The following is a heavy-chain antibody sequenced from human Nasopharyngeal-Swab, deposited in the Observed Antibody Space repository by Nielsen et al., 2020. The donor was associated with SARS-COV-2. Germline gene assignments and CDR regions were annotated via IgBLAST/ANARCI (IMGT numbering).Heavy chain of an antibody. Sequence: SETLSLTCTVSGGSISSGGYYWSWIRQHPGKGLEWIGYIYYSGSTYYNPSLKSRVTISVDTSKNQFSLKLSSATAADTAVYYCARERGELLVYYYYYMDVWGKGTTVTVSS. CDR3: ARERGELLVYYYYYMDV. D-gene: IGHD3-10*01. V-gene: IGHV4-31*03. J-gene: IGHJ6*03. CDR2: IYYSGST. CDR1: GGSISSGGYY.